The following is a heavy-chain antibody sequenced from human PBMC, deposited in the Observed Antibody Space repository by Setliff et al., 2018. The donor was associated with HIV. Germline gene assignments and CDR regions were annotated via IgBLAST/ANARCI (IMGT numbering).Heavy chain of an antibody. CDR1: GASVTSSSYY. J-gene: IGHJ4*02. D-gene: IGHD3-10*01. CDR2: IYYGGNT. CDR3: ATHYGSGSYYTY. Sequence: SETLSLTCSVSGASVTSSSYYWGWIRQPPGKGLEWIGSIYYGGNTYSNPSLRSRLSISLDTSKNQFSLELYSVTAADTAVYYCATHYGSGSYYTYWGQGMLVTVS. V-gene: IGHV4-39*01.